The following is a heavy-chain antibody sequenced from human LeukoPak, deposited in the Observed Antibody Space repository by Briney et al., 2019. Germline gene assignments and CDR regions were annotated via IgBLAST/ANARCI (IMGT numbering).Heavy chain of an antibody. Sequence: RGSLRLSCAASAFTFRNSAMSWVRHAPGKGPEWVSAISDSGGKTYYSDSVKGRFTISRDNSKNTLYLQMNSLRGDDTAVYYCAKDRLVHDSWGQGTLVTVSS. J-gene: IGHJ4*02. CDR2: ISDSGGKT. D-gene: IGHD6-13*01. V-gene: IGHV3-23*01. CDR3: AKDRLVHDS. CDR1: AFTFRNSA.